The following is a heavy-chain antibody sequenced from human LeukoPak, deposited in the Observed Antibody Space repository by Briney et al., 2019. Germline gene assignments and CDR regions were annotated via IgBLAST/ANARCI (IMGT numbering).Heavy chain of an antibody. CDR3: ARDRNIRDVWFADLDY. V-gene: IGHV1-18*01. D-gene: IGHD3-10*01. CDR1: GYTFTSYG. CDR2: ISAYNGNI. J-gene: IGHJ4*02. Sequence: ASVKVSCKASGYTFTSYGISWVRQAPGQGLEWMGWISAYNGNINYAQKLQGRVTMTTDTSTSTAYMELRSLRSDDTAVYYCARDRNIRDVWFADLDYWGQGTLVTVSS.